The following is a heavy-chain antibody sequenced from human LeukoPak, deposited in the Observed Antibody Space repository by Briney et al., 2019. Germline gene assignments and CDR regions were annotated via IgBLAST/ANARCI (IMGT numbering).Heavy chain of an antibody. V-gene: IGHV3-21*04. J-gene: IGHJ4*02. Sequence: GGSLRLSCVVSGFTFNRYSMTWVRQAPGKGLEWVSSIRSNSNYIYYADSVKGRFTFSRDNAKNSLYLQMNSLRAEDAAVYFCAKAPVTSCRGAYCYPFDSWGQGTLVTVSS. D-gene: IGHD2-21*01. CDR2: IRSNSNYI. CDR3: AKAPVTSCRGAYCYPFDS. CDR1: GFTFNRYS.